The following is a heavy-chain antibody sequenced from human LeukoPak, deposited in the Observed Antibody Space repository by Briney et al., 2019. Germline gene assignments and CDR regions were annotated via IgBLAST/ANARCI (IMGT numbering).Heavy chain of an antibody. CDR2: IRSKAYGGIT. CDR3: ARYYYESSGMDLDY. Sequence: PGRSLRLSCTASGFTFGDYAMSWVRQAPGKGLEWVGFIRSKAYGGITEYAASVKGRFTISRDDSKSIAYLQMNSLKTEDTAVYFCARYYYESSGMDLDYWGQGTLVTVSS. D-gene: IGHD3-22*01. CDR1: GFTFGDYA. J-gene: IGHJ4*02. V-gene: IGHV3-49*04.